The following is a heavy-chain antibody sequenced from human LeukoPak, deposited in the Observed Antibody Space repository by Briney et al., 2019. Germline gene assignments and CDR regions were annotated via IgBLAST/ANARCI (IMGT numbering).Heavy chain of an antibody. V-gene: IGHV1-3*03. J-gene: IGHJ6*03. CDR1: GYTFTGYY. D-gene: IGHD6-19*01. Sequence: ASVKVSCKASGYTFTGYYMHWVRQASGQRLEWMGWINAGNGNTKYSQEFQGRVTITRDTSASTAYMELSSLRSEDMAVYYCARGPSLVAGTYVDNYYYYMDVWGKGTTVTVSS. CDR2: INAGNGNT. CDR3: ARGPSLVAGTYVDNYYYYMDV.